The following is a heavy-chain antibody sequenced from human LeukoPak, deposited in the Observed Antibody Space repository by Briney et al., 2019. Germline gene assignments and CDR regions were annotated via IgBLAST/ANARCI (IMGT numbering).Heavy chain of an antibody. Sequence: ASVKVSCKASGYTFTSYDINWVRQATGQGLEWMGWMNPNSGNTGYAQKFQGRVTMTRNTSISTAYMKLSSLRSEDTAVYYCASRTYYDILTGYYREENWFDPWGQGTLVTVSS. CDR2: MNPNSGNT. D-gene: IGHD3-9*01. J-gene: IGHJ5*02. CDR1: GYTFTSYD. V-gene: IGHV1-8*01. CDR3: ASRTYYDILTGYYREENWFDP.